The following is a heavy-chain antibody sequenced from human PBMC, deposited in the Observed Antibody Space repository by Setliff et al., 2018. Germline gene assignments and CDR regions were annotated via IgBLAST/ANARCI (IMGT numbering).Heavy chain of an antibody. V-gene: IGHV4-34*12. Sequence: KTSETLSLTCAVYGGSFSGYYWSWIRQPPGKRLEWIGEILHGGNINYNPSLKSRVTISMDTSKNQFSLKLNSVTAADMAVYYCAREQWLDPPGYYYMDVWAKGTTVTVSS. D-gene: IGHD6-19*01. J-gene: IGHJ6*03. CDR2: ILHGGNI. CDR3: AREQWLDPPGYYYMDV. CDR1: GGSFSGYY.